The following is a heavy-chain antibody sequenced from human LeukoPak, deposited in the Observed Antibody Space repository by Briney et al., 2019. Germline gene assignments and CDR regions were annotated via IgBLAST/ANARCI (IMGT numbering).Heavy chain of an antibody. CDR3: ARERIAATGTGWFDP. CDR2: ISYDGANK. Sequence: PGRSLRLSCAASGFILSDYAIHWIRQAPGKGLEWVAVISYDGANKYYADSVKGRFTISRDNSKNTLYLQMNSLRAEDTAVYFCARERIAATGTGWFDPWGQGTLVTVSS. D-gene: IGHD6-13*01. V-gene: IGHV3-30*04. J-gene: IGHJ5*02. CDR1: GFILSDYA.